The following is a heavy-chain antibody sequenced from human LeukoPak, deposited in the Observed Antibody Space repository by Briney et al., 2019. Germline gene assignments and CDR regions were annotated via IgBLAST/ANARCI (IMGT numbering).Heavy chain of an antibody. J-gene: IGHJ1*01. CDR3: ATVPRIPAVGNTEYFQY. Sequence: GESLKISCKGSGYSFTSYWIAWVRQMPGKCLEWMGIVNPADSDTRYSPSFEGQVTISVDKSISTAYLQWSSLQASDSAIYYCATVPRIPAVGNTEYFQYWGQGTLVTVSS. CDR1: GYSFTSYW. V-gene: IGHV5-51*01. CDR2: VNPADSDT. D-gene: IGHD6-13*01.